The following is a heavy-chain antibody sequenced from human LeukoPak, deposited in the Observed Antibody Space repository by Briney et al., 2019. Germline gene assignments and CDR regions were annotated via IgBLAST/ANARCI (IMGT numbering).Heavy chain of an antibody. CDR3: ARGSNVKALNY. V-gene: IGHV1-3*01. CDR1: GGTFSSYA. CDR2: INAGNGNT. D-gene: IGHD4/OR15-4a*01. J-gene: IGHJ4*02. Sequence: ASVKVSCKASGGTFSSYAISWVRQAPGQRLEWMGWINAGNGNTKYSQKFQGRVTITRDTSATTAYMELSSLRSEDTAVYYCARGSNVKALNYWGQGTLVTVSS.